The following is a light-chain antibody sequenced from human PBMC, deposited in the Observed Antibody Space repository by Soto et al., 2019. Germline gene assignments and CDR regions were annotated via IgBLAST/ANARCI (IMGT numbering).Light chain of an antibody. V-gene: IGKV3-20*01. CDR1: QSVSNKY. CDR2: GTS. CDR3: QQYGSSLFT. J-gene: IGKJ3*01. Sequence: DIVLTQSPVTLSLSPGERATLSCRASQSVSNKYLAWYQQKPGQPPRVLIYGTSIRATGIPERFSGGGSGTDLTLTITRLESEDFAVYYCQQYGSSLFTFGPGTKVDFK.